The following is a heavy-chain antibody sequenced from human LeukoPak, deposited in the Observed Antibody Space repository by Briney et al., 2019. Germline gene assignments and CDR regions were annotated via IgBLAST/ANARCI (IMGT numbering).Heavy chain of an antibody. J-gene: IGHJ3*02. D-gene: IGHD3-22*01. V-gene: IGHV3-53*01. CDR1: GFTVSSNY. Sequence: GGSLRLSCAASGFTVSSNYMSWVRQAPGKGLEWVSVIYSGGSTYYADSVKGRFTISRDNSKNTLYLQMNSLRAEDTAVYYCAKCQDSSGYYEAFDIWSQGTMVTVSS. CDR3: AKCQDSSGYYEAFDI. CDR2: IYSGGST.